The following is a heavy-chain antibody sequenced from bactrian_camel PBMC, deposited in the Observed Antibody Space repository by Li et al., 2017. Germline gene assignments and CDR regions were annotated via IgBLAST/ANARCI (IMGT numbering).Heavy chain of an antibody. Sequence: VESGGGSVQTGGSLRLSCAASGYTFTGRRVCMGWFRQTPGKEREGIASIDVDGDATYADSVKGRFTISRDNAKNTLYLQMNSLEPEDTAMYYCAAGGSRSWVCSQRGDDYPYWGQGTQVTVS. D-gene: IGHD6*01. V-gene: IGHV3S24*01. CDR2: IDVDGDA. CDR1: GYTFTGRR. J-gene: IGHJ4*01. CDR3: AAGGSRSWVCSQRGDDYPY.